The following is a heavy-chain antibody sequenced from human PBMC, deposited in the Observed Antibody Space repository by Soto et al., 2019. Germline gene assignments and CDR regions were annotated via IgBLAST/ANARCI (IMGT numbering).Heavy chain of an antibody. V-gene: IGHV3-9*01. D-gene: IGHD6-13*01. J-gene: IGHJ1*01. CDR1: GFTFDDYA. CDR3: VKDESINWYSGHFRH. Sequence: PGGSLRLSCAASGFTFDDYAIHWGRQVPGKGLEWVSGINWNSGSIGYADSVKGRFAISRDNAKNSLHLQMNSLRAEDTAFYYCVKDESINWYSGHFRHWGQGTLVTVSS. CDR2: INWNSGSI.